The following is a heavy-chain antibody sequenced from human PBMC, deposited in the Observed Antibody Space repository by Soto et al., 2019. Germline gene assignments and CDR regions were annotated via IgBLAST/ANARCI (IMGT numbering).Heavy chain of an antibody. CDR3: ARSLQVPAAIFVGNWFDP. J-gene: IGHJ5*02. D-gene: IGHD2-2*01. V-gene: IGHV4-59*01. CDR2: IYYSGST. CDR1: GGSISSYY. Sequence: PETLSLTCTVSGGSISSYYWSWIRQPPGKGLEWIGYIYYSGSTNYNPSLKSRVTISVDTSKNQFSLKLSSVTAADTAVYYCARSLQVPAAIFVGNWFDPWGQGTLVTSPQ.